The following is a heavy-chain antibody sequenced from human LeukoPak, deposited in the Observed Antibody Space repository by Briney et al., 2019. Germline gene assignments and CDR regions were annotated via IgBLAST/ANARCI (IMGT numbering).Heavy chain of an antibody. CDR1: GYTFTSYD. V-gene: IGHV1-2*02. CDR3: ARDCGDYVWGKDAFDI. CDR2: INPNSGGT. D-gene: IGHD3-16*01. J-gene: IGHJ3*02. Sequence: ASVKVSCKASGYTFTSYDINWVRQATGQGLEWMGWINPNSGGTNYAQKFQGRVTMTRDTSISTAYMELSRLRSDDTAVYYCARDCGDYVWGKDAFDIWGQGTMVTVSS.